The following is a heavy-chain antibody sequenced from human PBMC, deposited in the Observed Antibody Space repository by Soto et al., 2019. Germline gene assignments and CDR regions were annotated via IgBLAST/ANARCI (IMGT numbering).Heavy chain of an antibody. CDR3: ARGGASSKWFAP. V-gene: IGHV4-31*03. CDR1: GGSITSGGSF. J-gene: IGHJ5*02. Sequence: SETLSITCTVSGGSITSGGSFWSWIRQHPGKGPEWIAFIGYSGATSYTPSLASRVTISADTYKSQFSLNLRSVTAADTAVYYCARGGASSKWFAPWGQGTLVTVSS. D-gene: IGHD2-15*01. CDR2: IGYSGAT.